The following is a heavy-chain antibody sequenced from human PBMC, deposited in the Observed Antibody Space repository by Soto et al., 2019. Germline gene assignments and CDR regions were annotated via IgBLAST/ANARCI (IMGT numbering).Heavy chain of an antibody. D-gene: IGHD5-12*01. CDR1: GGTFSSYN. V-gene: IGHV1-69*02. CDR2: IIPILDIA. J-gene: IGHJ3*02. CDR3: ARYAGSSGYVRAFDI. Sequence: QVQLVQSGAEVKKPGSSVKVSCKASGGTFSSYNINWVRQAPGQGLEWMGRIIPILDIAKYAQKFQGRVMITADKSTSAAYMELSSLKSEDTAVYYCARYAGSSGYVRAFDIWGQGTMVTVSS.